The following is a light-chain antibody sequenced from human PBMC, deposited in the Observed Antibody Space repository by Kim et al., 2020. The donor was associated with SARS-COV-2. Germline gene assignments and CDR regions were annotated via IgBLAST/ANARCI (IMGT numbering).Light chain of an antibody. Sequence: PSEATPLSGRASHCVGFSLAWYQQTPGEAPRLLIYDASIRATGIPDRFSGSGSGTDFTLTIGSLEPRDFAIYYCQQRGSWPPALTFGGGTKVDIK. J-gene: IGKJ4*01. V-gene: IGKV3-11*01. CDR2: DAS. CDR3: QQRGSWPPALT. CDR1: HCVGFS.